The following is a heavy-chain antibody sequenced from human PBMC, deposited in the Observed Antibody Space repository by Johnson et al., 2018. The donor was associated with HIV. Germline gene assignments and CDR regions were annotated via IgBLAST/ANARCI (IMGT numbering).Heavy chain of an antibody. CDR1: GFTFDDYG. CDR2: INWNGGST. CDR3: TTDLQWLVRDGAFDI. Sequence: VQLVESGGGVVRPGGSLRLSCAASGFTFDDYGMSWVRQAPGKGLEWVSGINWNGGSTGYADSVKGRFTISRDNAKNSLYLQMNSLKTEDTAVYYCTTDLQWLVRDGAFDIWGQGTMVTVSS. V-gene: IGHV3-20*04. D-gene: IGHD6-19*01. J-gene: IGHJ3*02.